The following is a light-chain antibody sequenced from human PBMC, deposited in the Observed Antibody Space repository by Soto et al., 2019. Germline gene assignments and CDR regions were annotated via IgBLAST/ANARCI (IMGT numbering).Light chain of an antibody. Sequence: DILLTQSPSTLSASVGDRVTLTCRASQSLNSRLAWYQQRPGKAPTLLIYDASTLESGVPSRFSGSGSGTEFTLTINNLQPDDRATYICHQYKRYSTFGRGTKVEIK. V-gene: IGKV1-5*01. CDR3: HQYKRYST. CDR1: QSLNSR. CDR2: DAS. J-gene: IGKJ1*01.